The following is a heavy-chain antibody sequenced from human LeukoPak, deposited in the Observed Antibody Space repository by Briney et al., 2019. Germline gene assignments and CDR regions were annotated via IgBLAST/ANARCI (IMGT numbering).Heavy chain of an antibody. CDR2: ISGSGAST. J-gene: IGHJ5*02. V-gene: IGHV3-23*01. Sequence: PGGSLRLSCAASGFAFSSYAMTWVRQAPGKGLEWVSDISGSGASTYYADSVKGRFTISRDNSKNTLYLQMNSLRAEDTAVYYCAKDSGNRDNWFDPWGDGTLVSVSS. CDR1: GFAFSSYA. CDR3: AKDSGNRDNWFDP. D-gene: IGHD1-14*01.